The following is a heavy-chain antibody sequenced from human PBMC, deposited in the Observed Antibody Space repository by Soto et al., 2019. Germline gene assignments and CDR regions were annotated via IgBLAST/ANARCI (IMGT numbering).Heavy chain of an antibody. V-gene: IGHV4-4*08. Sequence: SETLSLTCTVSGGAIRNYYWSWIRQTPGKGLEWIGSVYTSGNTNYNPSLKSRVAISADTSKNQFSLKLTSMAAADTAVYYYARGARYSGSYLAPWGQGSMVTVYS. CDR1: GGAIRNYY. CDR2: VYTSGNT. D-gene: IGHD1-26*01. CDR3: ARGARYSGSYLAP. J-gene: IGHJ5*02.